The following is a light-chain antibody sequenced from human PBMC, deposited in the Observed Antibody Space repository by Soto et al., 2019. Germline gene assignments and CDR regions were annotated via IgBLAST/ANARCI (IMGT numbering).Light chain of an antibody. CDR1: SSDVGNYNY. J-gene: IGLJ1*01. Sequence: QSALTQPASVSGSPGLSITISCTGTSSDVGNYNYVSWHQQHPGKAPKLMIYEVSNRPSGVSNRFSGSKSGSTASLTISGLQAEDEADYYCSSYTSSTDYVFGAGTKVTVL. CDR3: SSYTSSTDYV. V-gene: IGLV2-14*01. CDR2: EVS.